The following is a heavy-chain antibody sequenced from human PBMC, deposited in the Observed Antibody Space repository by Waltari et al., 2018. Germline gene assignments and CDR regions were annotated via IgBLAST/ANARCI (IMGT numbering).Heavy chain of an antibody. CDR1: GFSIDDYA. CDR3: ALSYYSATRH. Sequence: EVQLVESGGGLVQPGRSLRLSCTVSGFSIDDYAMHWVRQPPGKGLEWVSGTSTKMGDIDYAGSVKGRFTLSIDTATKSLFLQMNSLTPEDTAFYYCALSYYSATRHWGQGTLVTVSS. D-gene: IGHD3-10*01. J-gene: IGHJ4*02. V-gene: IGHV3-9*01. CDR2: TSTKMGDI.